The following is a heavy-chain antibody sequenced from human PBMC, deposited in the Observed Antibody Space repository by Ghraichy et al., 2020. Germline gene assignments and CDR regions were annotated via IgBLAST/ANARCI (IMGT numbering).Heavy chain of an antibody. CDR3: ARDGDIVVAENAFDI. CDR2: IYYSGST. J-gene: IGHJ3*02. Sequence: SETLSLTCTVSGGSISSYYWSWIRQPPGKGLEWIGYIYYSGSTNYNPSLKSRVTISVDTSKNQFSLKLSSVTAADTAVYYCARDGDIVVAENAFDIWGQGTMVTVSS. D-gene: IGHD2-2*01. CDR1: GGSISSYY. V-gene: IGHV4-59*01.